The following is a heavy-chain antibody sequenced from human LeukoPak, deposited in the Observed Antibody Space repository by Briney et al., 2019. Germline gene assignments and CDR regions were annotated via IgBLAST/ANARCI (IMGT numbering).Heavy chain of an antibody. D-gene: IGHD6-19*01. CDR1: GFTFSSYW. Sequence: PVGSLRLSCAASGFTFSSYWMSWVRQAPGKGLEWVANIKQDGSEKYYVDSVKGRFTISRDNAKNSLYLQMNSLRAEDTAVYYCARIPGIAVAGFDYWGQGTLVTVSS. J-gene: IGHJ4*02. CDR3: ARIPGIAVAGFDY. CDR2: IKQDGSEK. V-gene: IGHV3-7*01.